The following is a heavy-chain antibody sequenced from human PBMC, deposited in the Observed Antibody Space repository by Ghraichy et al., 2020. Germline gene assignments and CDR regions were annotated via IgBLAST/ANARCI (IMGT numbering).Heavy chain of an antibody. J-gene: IGHJ5*02. Sequence: SETLSLTCSVSGVSISTYYWTWIRQPPGKGLEWIAHIYYSGSTNYNPSLKSRVTISVDSSKNQFSLKLSSVTAADTAVYYCARVNLGFDPWGQGTLVTVSS. CDR1: GVSISTYY. CDR2: IYYSGST. V-gene: IGHV4-59*01. CDR3: ARVNLGFDP. D-gene: IGHD1-14*01.